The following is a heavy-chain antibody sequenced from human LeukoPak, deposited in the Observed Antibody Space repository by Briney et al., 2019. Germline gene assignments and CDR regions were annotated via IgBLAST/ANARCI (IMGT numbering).Heavy chain of an antibody. CDR2: IYSGGST. CDR1: GVTVSSNY. D-gene: IGHD6-13*01. J-gene: IGHJ4*02. CDR3: AGRTVGRWYGNLDY. V-gene: IGHV3-66*01. Sequence: GGSLRLSCAASGVTVSSNYMSWVRQAQGKGLEWVSVIYSGGSTYYADSVKGRFSISRDNSKNTLYLQMNSLRVEDTAVYYCAGRTVGRWYGNLDYWGQGTLVTVSS.